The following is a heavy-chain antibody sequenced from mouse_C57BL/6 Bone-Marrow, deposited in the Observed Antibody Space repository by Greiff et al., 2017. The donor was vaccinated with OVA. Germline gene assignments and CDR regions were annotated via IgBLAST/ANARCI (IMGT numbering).Heavy chain of an antibody. D-gene: IGHD1-1*01. Sequence: EVQLQQSGAELVRPGASVKLSCIASGFNIKDDYMHWVKQRPEQGLEWIGWIDPENGDTEYASKFQGKATITADTSSNTAYLQLSSLTSEDTAVYYCISFITTVVVHWYFDVWGTGTTVTVSS. CDR2: IDPENGDT. CDR3: ISFITTVVVHWYFDV. V-gene: IGHV14-4*01. J-gene: IGHJ1*03. CDR1: GFNIKDDY.